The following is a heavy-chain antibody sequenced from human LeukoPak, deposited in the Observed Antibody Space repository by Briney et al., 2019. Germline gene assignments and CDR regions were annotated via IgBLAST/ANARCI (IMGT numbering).Heavy chain of an antibody. CDR1: GYIFTNYY. CDR2: IIPNSGGT. V-gene: IGHV1-2*06. D-gene: IGHD3-22*01. Sequence: GASVKVSCKTSGYIFTNYYIHWVRQAPGQGLEWVGRIIPNSGGTNYAQKFQGRVTMTRDTSITTAYMDLSRLTSDDTAVYYCVRDQDYYDTSGSVHWGQGTLVTVSS. J-gene: IGHJ4*02. CDR3: VRDQDYYDTSGSVH.